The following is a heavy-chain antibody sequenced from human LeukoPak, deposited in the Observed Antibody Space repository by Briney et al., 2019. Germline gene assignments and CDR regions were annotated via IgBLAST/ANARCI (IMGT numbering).Heavy chain of an antibody. V-gene: IGHV1-18*01. Sequence: ASVKVSCKASGYTFTSYGISWVRQAPGQGLEWMGWISGYNGNTNYAQKPQGRVTMTTDTSTSTAYMELRSLRSDDTAVYYCAREGYCNSTSCYKPFDYWGQGTLVTVSS. CDR2: ISGYNGNT. CDR3: AREGYCNSTSCYKPFDY. J-gene: IGHJ4*02. D-gene: IGHD2-2*01. CDR1: GYTFTSYG.